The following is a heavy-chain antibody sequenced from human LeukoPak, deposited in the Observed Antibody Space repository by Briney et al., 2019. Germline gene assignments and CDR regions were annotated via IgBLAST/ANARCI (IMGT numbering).Heavy chain of an antibody. D-gene: IGHD4-17*01. CDR3: ASLRLPMTTDYYFDY. CDR2: IYYSGST. V-gene: IGHV4-61*01. J-gene: IGHJ4*02. Sequence: SETLSLTCTVSGVSVSSGSYYWSWIRQPPGKGLEWIGYIYYSGSTNYNPSLKSRVTISVDTSKNQFSLKLSSVTAADTAVYYCASLRLPMTTDYYFDYWGQGTLVTVSS. CDR1: GVSVSSGSYY.